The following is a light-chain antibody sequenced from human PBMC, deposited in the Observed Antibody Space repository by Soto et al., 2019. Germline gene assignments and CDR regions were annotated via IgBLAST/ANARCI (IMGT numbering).Light chain of an antibody. Sequence: EILMTPSPAPLSVSPGGRATLSCRASQSVGGDLAWYQQKPGQAPRLLISGASTRASGIPARFSGSGSGTEFTLTISSLQSEDFAFYYCQQYNNWPETFGQGTKV. CDR1: QSVGGD. CDR3: QQYNNWPET. CDR2: GAS. V-gene: IGKV3-15*01. J-gene: IGKJ1*01.